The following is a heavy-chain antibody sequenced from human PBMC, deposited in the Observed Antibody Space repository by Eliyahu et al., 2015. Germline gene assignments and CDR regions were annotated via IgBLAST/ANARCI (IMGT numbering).Heavy chain of an antibody. V-gene: IGHV4-31*03. CDR1: RGXXGSGGYY. D-gene: IGHD2-15*01. CDR3: ARGGVVVTATPEY. Sequence: QVQLQESGPGLVKPSQTLSLTCTXXRGXXGSGGYYWGWIRXHPGKGLEWIGYFYSSGSTYYNPSLKSRVNISADTSKNQLSLKLTSVTAADTAVYYCARGGVVVTATPEYWGQGTLVTVSS. CDR2: FYSSGST. J-gene: IGHJ4*02.